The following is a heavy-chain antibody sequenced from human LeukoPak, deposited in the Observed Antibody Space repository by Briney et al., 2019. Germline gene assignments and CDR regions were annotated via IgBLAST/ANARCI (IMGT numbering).Heavy chain of an antibody. J-gene: IGHJ4*02. D-gene: IGHD6-13*01. Sequence: SETLSLTCTVSGGSISSSSYYWGWIRQPPGKGLEWIGSIYYTGSTYYNPSLKSRVTISVDTSKNQFSLKLSSVTAADTAVYYCARVVGDEGIALYYFDYWGQGTLVTVSS. CDR2: IYYTGST. CDR1: GGSISSSSYY. V-gene: IGHV4-39*07. CDR3: ARVVGDEGIALYYFDY.